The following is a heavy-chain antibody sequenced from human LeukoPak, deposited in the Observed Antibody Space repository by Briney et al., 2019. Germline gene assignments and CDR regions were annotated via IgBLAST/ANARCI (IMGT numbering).Heavy chain of an antibody. CDR3: ARQASSSWPTYYFDY. V-gene: IGHV4-59*01. J-gene: IGHJ4*02. Sequence: SETLSLTCSVSGGSISRDYWSWVRQPPGKGLEWIGYINYSGSTNYNASLKRRVTISVDMSKNQFSLKLTSVTAADTAVYYCARQASSSWPTYYFDYWGQGTLVAVSS. CDR2: INYSGST. D-gene: IGHD6-13*01. CDR1: GGSISRDY.